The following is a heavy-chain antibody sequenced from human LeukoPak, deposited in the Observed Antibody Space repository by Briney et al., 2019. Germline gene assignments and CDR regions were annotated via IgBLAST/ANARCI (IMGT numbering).Heavy chain of an antibody. J-gene: IGHJ4*02. CDR2: IYHTRST. D-gene: IGHD5-12*01. V-gene: IGHV4-38-2*02. Sequence: SETLSLTCTVSGYSISSGYYWVWIRQPTGGGLEGIGIIYHTRSTYYNSSLKSRVTISVDTSKNQFSLKLSSVTAADTAVYYCARRGGYSGYGPFDYWGQGTLVTVSS. CDR3: ARRGGYSGYGPFDY. CDR1: GYSISSGYY.